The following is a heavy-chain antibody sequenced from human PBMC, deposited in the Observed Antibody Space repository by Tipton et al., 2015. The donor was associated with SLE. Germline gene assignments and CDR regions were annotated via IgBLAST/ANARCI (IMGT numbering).Heavy chain of an antibody. V-gene: IGHV1-69*05. Sequence: QSGAEVKKPGASVKVSCKASGGTFSSYAISWVRQAPGQGLEWMGGIIPIFGTANYAQKFQGRVTITTDESTSTAYMEPSSLRSEDAAVYYCAREYSSSQLGFDPWGQGTLVTVSS. D-gene: IGHD6-6*01. CDR3: AREYSSSQLGFDP. CDR1: GGTFSSYA. CDR2: IIPIFGTA. J-gene: IGHJ5*02.